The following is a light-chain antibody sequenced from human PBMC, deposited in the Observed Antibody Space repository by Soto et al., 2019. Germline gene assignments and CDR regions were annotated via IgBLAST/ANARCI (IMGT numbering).Light chain of an antibody. V-gene: IGKV1-39*01. CDR1: QSISNY. CDR3: QPSASMLMYT. CDR2: SAS. Sequence: DIQMTQSPSSLSASVGDRVTITCRASQSISNYLNWYQHKPGKAPNLLIYSASTLQSGVPSRFSGSGSVTDFTLTISSLQPEDFATYYCQPSASMLMYTFGQGTKLEI. J-gene: IGKJ2*01.